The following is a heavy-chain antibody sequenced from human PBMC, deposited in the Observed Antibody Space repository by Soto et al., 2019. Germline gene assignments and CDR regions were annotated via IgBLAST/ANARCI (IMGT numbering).Heavy chain of an antibody. J-gene: IGHJ4*02. V-gene: IGHV4-59*08. CDR1: GGSISPYY. D-gene: IGHD6-13*01. CDR3: AEAAGHFDY. Sequence: SETLSLTCTVSGGSISPYYWGWIRQPPGKGLEWVGYIYYSGSTNYKSSLGSRVTMSIDTPKKQFSLRLKSVTAADTAVYYCAEAAGHFDYWGQGTLVTVSS. CDR2: IYYSGST.